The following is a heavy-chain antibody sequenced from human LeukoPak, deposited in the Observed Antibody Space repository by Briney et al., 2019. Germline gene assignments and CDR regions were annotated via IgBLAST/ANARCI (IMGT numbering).Heavy chain of an antibody. V-gene: IGHV3-7*01. D-gene: IGHD5-24*01. CDR3: TRDIVWLQLEY. CDR2: IGKDGSER. CDR1: GFAFQEYW. J-gene: IGHJ4*02. Sequence: PGGSLRLSCVTSGFAFQEYWMVRVRQAPGKGLEWVASIGKDGSERACGDSVKGRFTISRDNARRSLYLQMSSLRVEDTAVYYCTRDIVWLQLEYWGQGALVTVSS.